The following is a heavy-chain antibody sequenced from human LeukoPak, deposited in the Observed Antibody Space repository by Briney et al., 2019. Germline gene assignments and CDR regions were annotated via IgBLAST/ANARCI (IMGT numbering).Heavy chain of an antibody. CDR1: GFTFSSYS. CDR3: ASGYNWNFEFDY. D-gene: IGHD1-7*01. CDR2: ISSSSSYI. Sequence: PGGSLRLSCAASGFTFSSYSMNWVRQAPGKGLEWVSSISSSSSYIYYADSVKGRFTISRDNAKNSLYLQMNSLRAEDTAVYYCASGYNWNFEFDYWGQGTLVTVSS. J-gene: IGHJ4*02. V-gene: IGHV3-21*01.